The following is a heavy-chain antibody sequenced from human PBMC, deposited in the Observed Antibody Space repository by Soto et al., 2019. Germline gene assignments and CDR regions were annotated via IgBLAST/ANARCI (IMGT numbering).Heavy chain of an antibody. V-gene: IGHV2-70*11. J-gene: IGHJ6*02. CDR2: IDWDDDK. D-gene: IGHD3-3*01. CDR1: GFSLSTSGMC. Sequence: SGPTLVNPTQTLTLTCTFSGFSLSTSGMCVSWIRQPPGKALEWLARIDWDDDKYYSTSLKTRLTISKDTSKNQVVLTMTNMDPVDTATYYCARSLASYYDFWSGYYPYGMDVWGQGTTVTVSS. CDR3: ARSLASYYDFWSGYYPYGMDV.